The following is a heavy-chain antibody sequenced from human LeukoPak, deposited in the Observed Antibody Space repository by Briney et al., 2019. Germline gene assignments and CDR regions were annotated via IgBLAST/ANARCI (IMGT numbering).Heavy chain of an antibody. D-gene: IGHD5-18*01. CDR1: GGTFSSYA. J-gene: IGHJ4*02. Sequence: SVKVSCKASGGTFSSYAISWVRQAPGQGLEWMGGIIPIFGTANYAQKFQGRVTITADESTSTAYMELSSLRSEDTAVYYCATGGTAMVTTRFDYWGQGTLVTVSS. CDR3: ATGGTAMVTTRFDY. CDR2: IIPIFGTA. V-gene: IGHV1-69*01.